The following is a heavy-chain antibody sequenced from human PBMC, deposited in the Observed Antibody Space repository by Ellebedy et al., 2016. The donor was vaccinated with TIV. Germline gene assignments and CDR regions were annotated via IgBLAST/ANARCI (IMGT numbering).Heavy chain of an antibody. V-gene: IGHV1-69*04. J-gene: IGHJ4*02. CDR1: GGTFSSYA. CDR2: IIPILGIA. CDR3: ARDPGSQGGSVLDY. Sequence: AASVKVSCKASGGTFSSYAISWVRQAPGQGLEWMGRIIPILGIANYAQKFQGRVTITADKSTSTAYMELRSLRSEDTAVYYCARDPGSQGGSVLDYWGQGTLVTVSS. D-gene: IGHD2-15*01.